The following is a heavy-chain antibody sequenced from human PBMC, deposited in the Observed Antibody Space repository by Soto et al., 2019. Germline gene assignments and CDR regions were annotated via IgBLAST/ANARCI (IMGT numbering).Heavy chain of an antibody. CDR1: GFTFTNAW. CDR3: STAGDDFWSGSHDAFDI. V-gene: IGHV3-15*07. D-gene: IGHD3-3*01. Sequence: EVQLVESGGGLVKPGGSLRLSCAASGFTFTNAWMNWVRQAPGKGLEWVGRIKSQTDGGTTDYAAPLKGRFTISRDDSENTLYLQMNSLKTEDTAVYYCSTAGDDFWSGSHDAFDIWGQGTMVTVSS. CDR2: IKSQTDGGTT. J-gene: IGHJ3*02.